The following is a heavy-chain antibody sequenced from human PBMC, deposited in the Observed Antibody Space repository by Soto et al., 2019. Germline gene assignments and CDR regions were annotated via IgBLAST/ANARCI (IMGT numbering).Heavy chain of an antibody. CDR2: IYYDEST. D-gene: IGHD4-17*01. Sequence: SETLSLTCSVSGGSISGTNYYWGWIRQPPGKGLEWIGTIYYDESTFYNPSLKSRVTISVDTSKNQFSLKLSSVTAADTAVYYCARHPGYSVPTVYATHYFNNWGQGTLVTVSS. CDR1: GGSISGTNYY. V-gene: IGHV4-39*01. CDR3: ARHPGYSVPTVYATHYFNN. J-gene: IGHJ4*02.